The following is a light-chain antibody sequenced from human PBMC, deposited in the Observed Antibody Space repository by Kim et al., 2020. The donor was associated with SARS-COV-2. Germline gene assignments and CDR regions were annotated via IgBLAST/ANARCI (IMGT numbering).Light chain of an antibody. CDR1: SSDVGNSHL. V-gene: IGLV2-23*01. Sequence: GQSITITCTGTSSDVGNSHLVSWYQKHPGKAPKLMIYEGSKRPSGVSNRFSGSKSGNTASLTISGLQAEDEADYYCCSHGGSSTVVFGGGTQLTVL. CDR2: EGS. J-gene: IGLJ3*02. CDR3: CSHGGSSTVV.